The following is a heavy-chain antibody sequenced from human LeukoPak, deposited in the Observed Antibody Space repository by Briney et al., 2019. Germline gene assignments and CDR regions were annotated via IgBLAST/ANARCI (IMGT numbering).Heavy chain of an antibody. J-gene: IGHJ5*02. D-gene: IGHD1-26*01. CDR2: IYPGDSDT. Sequence: KGLEWMGSIYPGDSDTSYRPSLQGQVTISADKSTTTAYLQWSSLKASDTAMYFCARLADTTSWGQGTLVTVSS. V-gene: IGHV5-51*01. CDR3: ARLADTTS.